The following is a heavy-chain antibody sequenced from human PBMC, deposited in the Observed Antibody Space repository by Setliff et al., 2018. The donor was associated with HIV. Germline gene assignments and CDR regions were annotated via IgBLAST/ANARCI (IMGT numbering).Heavy chain of an antibody. V-gene: IGHV4-4*09. CDR3: ARRIDNSGSFPDKNWFDT. J-gene: IGHJ5*02. CDR2: IFTSGST. CDR1: GGSISSYC. Sequence: PSETLSLTCTVSGGSISSYCWNWIRQPPGRGLEWIGYIFTSGSTKYNPSLQSRVTMSIDTSKSQFSLKLTSVTAADTAVYYCARRIDNSGSFPDKNWFDTWGQGSLVTVSS. D-gene: IGHD3-10*01.